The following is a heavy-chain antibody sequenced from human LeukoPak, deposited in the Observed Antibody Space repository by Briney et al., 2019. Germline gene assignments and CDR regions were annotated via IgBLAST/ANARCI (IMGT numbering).Heavy chain of an antibody. V-gene: IGHV1-24*01. CDR1: GYTLTELS. CDR3: ATEWAAATPLDAFDI. CDR2: FDPEDGET. Sequence: ASAKVSCKVSGYTLTELSMHWVRQAPGKGLEWMGGFDPEDGETIYAQKFQGRVTMTEDTSTDTAYMELSSLRSEDTAVYYCATEWAAATPLDAFDIWGQGTMVTVSS. J-gene: IGHJ3*02. D-gene: IGHD6-13*01.